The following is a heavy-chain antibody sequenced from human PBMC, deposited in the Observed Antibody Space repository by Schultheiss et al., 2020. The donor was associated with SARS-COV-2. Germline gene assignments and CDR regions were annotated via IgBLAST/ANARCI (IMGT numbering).Heavy chain of an antibody. CDR3: ARDEANAITMIVEAFDY. J-gene: IGHJ4*02. V-gene: IGHV3-21*01. CDR2: ISSSSSYI. CDR1: GFTFSSYS. Sequence: GESLKISCAASGFTFSSYSMNWVRQAPGKGLEWVSSISSSSSYIYYADSVKGRFTISRDNAKNSLYLQMNSLRAEDTAVYYCARDEANAITMIVEAFDYWGQGTLVTVSS. D-gene: IGHD3-22*01.